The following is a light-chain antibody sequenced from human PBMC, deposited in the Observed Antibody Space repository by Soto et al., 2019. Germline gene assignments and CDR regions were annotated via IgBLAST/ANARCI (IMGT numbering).Light chain of an antibody. Sequence: QSVLTQPPSVSGAPGQRVTISCTGSSSNIGAGYGVHWYQQLPGTAPKLLIYGNSNRPSGVPDRFSGSKSGTSASLAITGLQAEDEADYYCQSYDSSLSGYVFGTGTEVTVL. J-gene: IGLJ1*01. CDR3: QSYDSSLSGYV. V-gene: IGLV1-40*01. CDR1: SSNIGAGYG. CDR2: GNS.